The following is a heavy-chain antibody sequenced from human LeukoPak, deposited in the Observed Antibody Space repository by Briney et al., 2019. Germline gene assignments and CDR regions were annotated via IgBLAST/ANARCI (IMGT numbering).Heavy chain of an antibody. CDR1: GDSISSNKW. D-gene: IGHD3-10*01. CDR2: IYRSGST. J-gene: IGHJ3*02. V-gene: IGHV4-4*02. Sequence: SETLSLTCAVSGDSISSNKWWSWVRQPPGKGLEWLGEIYRSGSTNYNPSLNSRLTISLDKSKNQFSLNVSSVTAADTAVYYCARGDYYGSGGNAFDIWGQGTMVTVSS. CDR3: ARGDYYGSGGNAFDI.